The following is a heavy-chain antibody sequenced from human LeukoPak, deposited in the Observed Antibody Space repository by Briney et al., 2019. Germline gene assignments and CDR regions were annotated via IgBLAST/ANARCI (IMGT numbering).Heavy chain of an antibody. V-gene: IGHV1-58*01. Sequence: EASVKVSCKASGFTFTSSAVQWGRQARGQRLEWIGWIVVGSGNTNYAQKFQERVTITRDMSTSTAYRELSSLRSEDTAVYYCAADYGDYEYYFDYWGQGTLVTVSS. D-gene: IGHD4-17*01. CDR3: AADYGDYEYYFDY. CDR1: GFTFTSSA. J-gene: IGHJ4*02. CDR2: IVVGSGNT.